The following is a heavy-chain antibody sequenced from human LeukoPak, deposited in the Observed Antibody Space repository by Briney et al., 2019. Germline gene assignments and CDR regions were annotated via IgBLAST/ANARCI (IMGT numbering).Heavy chain of an antibody. CDR1: GDSISSNY. D-gene: IGHD6-19*01. V-gene: IGHV4-59*08. CDR3: SRLRYSSGWLQDY. CDR2: IYHSGET. J-gene: IGHJ4*02. Sequence: SETLSLTCTVSGDSISSNYWTWIRQPPGKGLEWIGYIYHSGETNYDPSLRSRVTMSVDTYNNQFSLKLSSVTAADTAVYYCSRLRYSSGWLQDYWGQGTLVTVSS.